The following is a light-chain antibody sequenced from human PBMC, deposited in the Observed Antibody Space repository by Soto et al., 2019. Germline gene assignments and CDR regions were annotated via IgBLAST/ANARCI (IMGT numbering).Light chain of an antibody. CDR2: GAS. CDR3: QQYGSSPRYT. Sequence: EIVLTQSPGTLSLSPGERATLSCRASQSVSSSYLAWYQQKPGQAPRLLIYGASSRATGIPDRFSGSGSGTDFTLTICRLEPEDFAVYYCQQYGSSPRYTFGQGTKLEIK. CDR1: QSVSSSY. V-gene: IGKV3-20*01. J-gene: IGKJ2*01.